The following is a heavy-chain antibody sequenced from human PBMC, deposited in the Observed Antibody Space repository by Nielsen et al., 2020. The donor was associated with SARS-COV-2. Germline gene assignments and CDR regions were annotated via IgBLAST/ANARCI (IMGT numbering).Heavy chain of an antibody. D-gene: IGHD4-17*01. CDR2: ISWNSGSI. J-gene: IGHJ6*02. Sequence: SLKISCAASGFTFDDYAMHWVRQAPGKGLEWVSGISWNSGSIGYADSVKGRFTISRDNAKNSLYLQMNSLRAEDTALYYCAKDTPYGDYGMDVWGQGTTVTVSS. CDR3: AKDTPYGDYGMDV. CDR1: GFTFDDYA. V-gene: IGHV3-9*01.